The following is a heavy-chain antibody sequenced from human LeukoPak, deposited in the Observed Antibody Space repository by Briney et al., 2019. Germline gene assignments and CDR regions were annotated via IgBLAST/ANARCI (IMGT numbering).Heavy chain of an antibody. D-gene: IGHD1-26*01. V-gene: IGHV3-48*03. CDR1: GFSLSSYE. CDR3: VTGVVGGTNY. CDR2: TGVSGDNTL. Sequence: GGSLRLSCAASGFSLSSYEMNWVRRAPGKGLEWLTHTGVSGDNTLYNADSVKGRFTVSRDSAKNSLFLQMNNLRAEDTATYHCVTGVVGGTNYWGQGTLVTASS. J-gene: IGHJ4*02.